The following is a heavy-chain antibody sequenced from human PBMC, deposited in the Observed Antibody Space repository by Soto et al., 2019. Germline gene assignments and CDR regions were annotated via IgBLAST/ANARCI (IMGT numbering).Heavy chain of an antibody. CDR2: IYYSGST. CDR1: GGSISSGGYY. CDR3: ARDVRYSYGLYYYYGMDV. J-gene: IGHJ6*02. D-gene: IGHD5-18*01. V-gene: IGHV4-31*03. Sequence: PSETLSLTCTVSGGSISSGGYYWSWIRQHPGKGLEWIGYIYYSGSTYYNPSLKSRVTISVDTSKNQFSLKLSSVTAADTAAYYCARDVRYSYGLYYYYGMDVWGQGTTVTVSS.